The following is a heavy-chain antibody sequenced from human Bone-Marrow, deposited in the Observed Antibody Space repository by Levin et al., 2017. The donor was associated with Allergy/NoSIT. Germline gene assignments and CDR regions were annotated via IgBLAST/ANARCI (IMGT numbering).Heavy chain of an antibody. CDR3: ARVTGKPVLGYYYYMDV. V-gene: IGHV4-38-2*01. Sequence: PSETLSLTCAVSGFSISTGSSWDWIRQSPGKGLEWIGNFYLGGSTYYNPSLEGRVTISVDTSKNQFSLKLTSVTAADTAVYYCARVTGKPVLGYYYYMDVWGKGTMVTVS. CDR1: GFSISTGSS. D-gene: IGHD1-14*01. J-gene: IGHJ6*03. CDR2: FYLGGST.